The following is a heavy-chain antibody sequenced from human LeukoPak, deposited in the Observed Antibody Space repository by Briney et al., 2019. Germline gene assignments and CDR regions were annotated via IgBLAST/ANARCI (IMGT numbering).Heavy chain of an antibody. D-gene: IGHD5-12*01. Sequence: GGSLRLSCAASGFTFSSYSMNWVRQAPGKGLEWVSSISSSSSYIYYADSVKGRFTISRGNAKNSLYLQMNSLRAEDTAVYYCARDLGWLADYWGQGTLVTVSS. V-gene: IGHV3-21*01. J-gene: IGHJ4*02. CDR2: ISSSSSYI. CDR1: GFTFSSYS. CDR3: ARDLGWLADY.